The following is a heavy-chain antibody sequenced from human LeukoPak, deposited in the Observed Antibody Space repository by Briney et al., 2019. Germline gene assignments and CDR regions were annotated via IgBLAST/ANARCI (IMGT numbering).Heavy chain of an antibody. V-gene: IGHV3-48*03. CDR1: GFTFSSYE. Sequence: GGSLRLSCAASGFTFSSYEMNWVRQAPGKGLEWVSYFSSSGSTIYYADSVKGRFTISRDNAKNSLYLQMNSLRAEDTAVYYCARNYDFWSGSHPFDYWGQGTLVTVSS. J-gene: IGHJ4*02. D-gene: IGHD3-3*01. CDR2: FSSSGSTI. CDR3: ARNYDFWSGSHPFDY.